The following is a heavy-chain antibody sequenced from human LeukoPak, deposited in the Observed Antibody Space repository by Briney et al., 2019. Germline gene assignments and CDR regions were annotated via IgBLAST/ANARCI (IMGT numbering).Heavy chain of an antibody. D-gene: IGHD3-10*01. Sequence: GGSLRLSCAASGFTFSSSWMTWVRQAPGKGLEWVASIREDGSEKTSVDSVKGRFTISRDNAKNSVYLQMDSLRAEDTAVYYCARGPTYGQAFDYWGQGTLVSVSS. CDR2: IREDGSEK. CDR3: ARGPTYGQAFDY. J-gene: IGHJ4*02. V-gene: IGHV3-7*01. CDR1: GFTFSSSW.